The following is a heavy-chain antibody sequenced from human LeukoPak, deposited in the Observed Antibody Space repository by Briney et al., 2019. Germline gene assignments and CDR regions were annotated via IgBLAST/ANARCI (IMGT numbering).Heavy chain of an antibody. D-gene: IGHD3-9*01. J-gene: IGHJ5*02. CDR1: GYSFTSYW. Sequence: GESLRISCKGSGYSFTSYWISWVRQMPGKGLEWMGRIDPSDSYTNYSPSFQGHVTISADKSISTAYLQWSSLKASDTAMYYCARRRHPNAAYDIQYNWFDPWGQGTLVTVSS. CDR3: ARRRHPNAAYDIQYNWFDP. CDR2: IDPSDSYT. V-gene: IGHV5-10-1*01.